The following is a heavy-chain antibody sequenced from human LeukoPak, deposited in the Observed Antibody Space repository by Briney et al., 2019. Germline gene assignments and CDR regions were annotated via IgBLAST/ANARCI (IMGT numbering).Heavy chain of an antibody. J-gene: IGHJ4*02. Sequence: SETLSLTCTVSGGSISSSSYYWGWIRQPPGKGLEWIGSIYYSGSTYYNPSLKSRVTISVDTSKNQFSLKLSSVTAADTAVYYCARLEYYDILTGYLYYFDYWGQGTLVTVSS. CDR2: IYYSGST. CDR1: GGSISSSSYY. CDR3: ARLEYYDILTGYLYYFDY. V-gene: IGHV4-39*01. D-gene: IGHD3-9*01.